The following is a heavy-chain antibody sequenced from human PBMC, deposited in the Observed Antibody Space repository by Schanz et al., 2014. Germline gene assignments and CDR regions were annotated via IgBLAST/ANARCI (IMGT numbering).Heavy chain of an antibody. CDR1: GITFSTYA. J-gene: IGHJ6*02. D-gene: IGHD3-10*01. Sequence: VQLLESGGALEQPGGSLRLSCAASGITFSTYAMHWVRQAPGKGLEWVAVISYDGSDKYYADSVKGRFTISRDNSKDTLFLQMNSLRAEDTAVYYCARFGELDYFYYGMDVWGQGTTV. CDR2: ISYDGSDK. V-gene: IGHV3-30*04. CDR3: ARFGELDYFYYGMDV.